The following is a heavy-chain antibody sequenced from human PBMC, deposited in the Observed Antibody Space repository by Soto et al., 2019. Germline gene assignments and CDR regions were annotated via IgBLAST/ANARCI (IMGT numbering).Heavy chain of an antibody. D-gene: IGHD2-21*02. V-gene: IGHV4-59*01. J-gene: IGHJ3*01. CDR1: GGSLTSYF. Sequence: PSETLSLTCTVSGGSLTSYFWTWIRQSPGKGLEWIAYIRYSGKTGYNPSLKSRVTISLDTPKNQFSLKLTSVTAADTAIYYCARFQYTVVTPFDLWGQGTMVTVSS. CDR3: ARFQYTVVTPFDL. CDR2: IRYSGKT.